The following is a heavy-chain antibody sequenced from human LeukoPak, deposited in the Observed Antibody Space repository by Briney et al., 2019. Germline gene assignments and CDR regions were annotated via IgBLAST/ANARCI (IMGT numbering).Heavy chain of an antibody. D-gene: IGHD1-1*01. J-gene: IGHJ4*02. V-gene: IGHV3-53*01. CDR1: GFTVSSNY. CDR3: TRGGNDAPFDY. CDR2: IYSGGST. Sequence: PGGSLRLSCAASGFTVSSNYMSWVRQAPGKGLEWVSVIYSGGSTYYADSVKGRFTISRDNSKNTLYPQMNSLRAEDTAVYYCTRGGNDAPFDYWGQGTLVTVSS.